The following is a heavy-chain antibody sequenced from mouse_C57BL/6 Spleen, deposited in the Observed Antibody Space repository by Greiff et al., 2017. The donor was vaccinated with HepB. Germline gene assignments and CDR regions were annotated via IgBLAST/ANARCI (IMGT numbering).Heavy chain of an antibody. Sequence: DVKLVESGGGLVKPGGSLKLSCAASGFTFSSYTMSWVRQTPEKRLEWVATISGGGGNTYYPDSVKGRFTISRDNAKNTLYLQMSSLRSEDTALYYCARGGNGNYGFDYWGQGTTLTVSS. CDR3: ARGGNGNYGFDY. J-gene: IGHJ2*01. CDR1: GFTFSSYT. V-gene: IGHV5-9*01. CDR2: ISGGGGNT. D-gene: IGHD2-1*01.